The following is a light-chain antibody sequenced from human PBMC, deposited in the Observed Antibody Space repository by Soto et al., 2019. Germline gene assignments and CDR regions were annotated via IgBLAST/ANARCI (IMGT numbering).Light chain of an antibody. CDR1: QSISTY. Sequence: DIQMTQSPSSLSASVGDRVTITCRASQSISTYLNWYLQKPGKAPKALISAASSLQSGVPSRFSGSGSGTDFTLTISSLQPEYFGTYYCQQSYSKRTFGQGTKVEIK. J-gene: IGKJ1*01. V-gene: IGKV1-39*01. CDR2: AAS. CDR3: QQSYSKRT.